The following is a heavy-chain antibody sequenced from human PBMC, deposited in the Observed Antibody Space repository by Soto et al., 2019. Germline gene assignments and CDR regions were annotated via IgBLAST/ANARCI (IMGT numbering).Heavy chain of an antibody. V-gene: IGHV4-31*03. Sequence: SETLSLTCTVSGGSISSGGYYWSWIRQHPGKGLEWIGYIYYSGSTYYNPSLKSRVTISVDTSKNQFSLKPSSVTAADTAVYYCARDSYGSGSPRHYYYGMDVWGQGTTVTVSS. CDR2: IYYSGST. CDR3: ARDSYGSGSPRHYYYGMDV. CDR1: GGSISSGGYY. J-gene: IGHJ6*02. D-gene: IGHD3-10*01.